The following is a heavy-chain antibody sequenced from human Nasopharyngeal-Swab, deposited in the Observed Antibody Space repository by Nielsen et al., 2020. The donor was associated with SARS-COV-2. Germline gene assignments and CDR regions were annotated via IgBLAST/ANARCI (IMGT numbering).Heavy chain of an antibody. CDR2: INHSGST. V-gene: IGHV4-34*01. J-gene: IGHJ4*02. D-gene: IGHD1-26*01. CDR3: ARGRDYSGSSLDVTYYFDY. Sequence: RQPPGKGLEWIGEINHSGSTNYNPSLKSRVTISVDTSKNQFSLKLSSVTAADTAVYYCARGRDYSGSSLDVTYYFDYWGQGTLVTVSS.